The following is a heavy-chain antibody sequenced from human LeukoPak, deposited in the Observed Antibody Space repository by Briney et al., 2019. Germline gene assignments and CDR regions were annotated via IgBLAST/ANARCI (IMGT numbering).Heavy chain of an antibody. CDR1: GDSFSSHY. J-gene: IGHJ4*02. CDR3: ARHGVLRYFDWLLGN. Sequence: SETLSLTCAVSGDSFSSHYWTWIRQSPGTGLEWIGYISHIGRTNYNPSLKSRVTISIDTSKNQFSLKLSSVTAADTAVYYCARHGVLRYFDWLLGNWGQGTLVTVSS. V-gene: IGHV4-59*08. D-gene: IGHD3-9*01. CDR2: ISHIGRT.